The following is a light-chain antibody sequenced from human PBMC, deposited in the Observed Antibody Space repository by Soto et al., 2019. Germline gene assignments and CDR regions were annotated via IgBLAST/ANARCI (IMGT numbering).Light chain of an antibody. V-gene: IGKV3-11*01. CDR3: EELKYWTPVS. CDR2: DAS. CDR1: PSVSNS. Sequence: ESVLTQSPATLSLSPGERATLSCRASPSVSNSLAWYQHKPGQAPRLLIYDASNRATDVPTRSSGSGSGTGFTHTISSLEPEDCPVSCGEELKYWTPVSCGRGTRVEIK. J-gene: IGKJ4*01.